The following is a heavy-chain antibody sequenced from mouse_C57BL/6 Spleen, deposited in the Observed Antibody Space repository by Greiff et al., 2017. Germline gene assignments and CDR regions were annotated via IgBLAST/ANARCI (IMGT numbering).Heavy chain of an antibody. CDR3: ARDGGEGFAD. Sequence: VQLQQSGAELVKPGASVKLSCTASGYTFTSYCMHWVKQRPGRGLEWIGWIDPNSGGTKYNEKFKSKATLTVDKPSSTAYMQLSSLTSEDSAVYYCARDGGEGFADWGQGTLVTVAA. CDR1: GYTFTSYC. J-gene: IGHJ3*01. CDR2: IDPNSGGT. D-gene: IGHD2-3*01. V-gene: IGHV1-72*01.